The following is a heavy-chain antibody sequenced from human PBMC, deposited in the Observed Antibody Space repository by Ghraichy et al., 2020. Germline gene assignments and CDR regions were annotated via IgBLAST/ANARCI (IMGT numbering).Heavy chain of an antibody. CDR2: IRQDATEK. V-gene: IGHV3-7*03. J-gene: IGHJ3*01. CDR3: ARRPGA. D-gene: IGHD1-14*01. CDR1: GFTFSDDW. Sequence: GGSLRLSCAASGFTFSDDWLHWVRQAPGKGLEWVAYIRQDATEKYYVDSVKGRFIISRDNAKNSLYLQMNSLRAEDTAVYYCARRPGAWGQGTMVTVSS.